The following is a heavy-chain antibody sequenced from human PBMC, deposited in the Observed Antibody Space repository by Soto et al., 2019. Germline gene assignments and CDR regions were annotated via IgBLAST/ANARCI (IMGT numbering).Heavy chain of an antibody. D-gene: IGHD2-15*01. CDR2: IWYDGSK. Sequence: QVQLVESGGGVVQPGRSLRLSCAASGFTFSSYGMHWVRQAPGKGLEWVAVIWYDGSKYYADSVKGRFTISRDNSKNTLYLQMTSLRAEDTAVYYCASEYCSGGSCYYYGMDVWGQGTTVTVSS. V-gene: IGHV3-33*01. J-gene: IGHJ6*02. CDR3: ASEYCSGGSCYYYGMDV. CDR1: GFTFSSYG.